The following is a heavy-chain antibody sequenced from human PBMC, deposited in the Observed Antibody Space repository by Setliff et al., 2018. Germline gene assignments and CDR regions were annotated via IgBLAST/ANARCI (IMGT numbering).Heavy chain of an antibody. J-gene: IGHJ6*04. V-gene: IGHV1-18*01. CDR1: GYTFTNFG. D-gene: IGHD1-26*01. CDR2: ISGYNGNT. CDR3: ARVQWEIAVKFHYNRMDV. Sequence: ASVKVSCKTSGYTFTNFGISWVRQAPGQGLEWMGWISGYNGNTNYAQKFQSRVTMTTDTFTNTAYMELSSLRFDDTAVYYCARVQWEIAVKFHYNRMDVWGEGTQVTVSS.